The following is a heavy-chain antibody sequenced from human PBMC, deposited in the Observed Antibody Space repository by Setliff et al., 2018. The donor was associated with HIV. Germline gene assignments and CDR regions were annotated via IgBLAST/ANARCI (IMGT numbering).Heavy chain of an antibody. D-gene: IGHD5-18*01. CDR1: GFTFSSYS. V-gene: IGHV3-21*01. CDR2: ISSSSSYI. J-gene: IGHJ4*02. Sequence: GGSLRLSCAASGFTFSSYSMNWVRQAPGKGLEWVSSISSSSSYIYYADSVKGRFTISRDNAKNTVYLQMNSLRGEDTAVYYCARGDFGYSYGPNDYWGQGTLVTVSS. CDR3: ARGDFGYSYGPNDY.